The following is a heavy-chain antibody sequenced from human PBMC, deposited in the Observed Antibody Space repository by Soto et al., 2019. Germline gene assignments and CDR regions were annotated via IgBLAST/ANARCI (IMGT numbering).Heavy chain of an antibody. CDR3: ARDGDPQSALWSSLLGGGRFDP. D-gene: IGHD2-21*01. V-gene: IGHV1-69*12. Sequence: QVQLVQSGAEVKKPGSSVNVSCKTSGGTFGNSAVTWVRQAPGQGLEWLGGIVPMFGTANYAQKFQGRVTTTADQSSIIAYMEPRRLLTDAMAAYYCARDGDPQSALWSSLLGGGRFDPAGQGTLGTVSS. CDR2: IVPMFGTA. CDR1: GGTFGNSA. J-gene: IGHJ5*02.